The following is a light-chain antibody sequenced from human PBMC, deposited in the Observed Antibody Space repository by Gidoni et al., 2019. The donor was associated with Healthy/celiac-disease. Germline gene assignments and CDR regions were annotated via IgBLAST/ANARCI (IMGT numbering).Light chain of an antibody. V-gene: IGKV3-11*01. CDR3: QQRSNWPPKLT. J-gene: IGKJ4*01. CDR1: QSVSSY. Sequence: IVLTQSPAPLSLSPGERATLSCRASQSVSSYLAWYQQKPGQAPRLLIYDASNRATGIPARFSGSGSGTDFTLTISSLEPEDFAVYYCQQRSNWPPKLTFGGGTKVEIK. CDR2: DAS.